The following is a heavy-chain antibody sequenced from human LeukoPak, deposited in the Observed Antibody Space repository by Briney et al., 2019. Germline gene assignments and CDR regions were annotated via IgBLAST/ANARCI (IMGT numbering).Heavy chain of an antibody. D-gene: IGHD6-13*01. CDR1: GYSISSGNY. V-gene: IGHV4-38-2*01. CDR2: IHHTGNT. CDR3: ARRLGVAASAYDY. Sequence: SETLSLTCAVSGYSISSGNYWGWIRQLPERGLEWIGSIHHTGNTYYNPSLNSRVPILVDTSKNQFSLRLSFVTAADTAVYYCARRLGVAASAYDYWGQGAVVTVSS. J-gene: IGHJ4*02.